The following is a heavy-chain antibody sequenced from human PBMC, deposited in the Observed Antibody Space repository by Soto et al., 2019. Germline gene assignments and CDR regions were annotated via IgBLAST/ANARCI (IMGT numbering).Heavy chain of an antibody. CDR3: ARDGGSHGPSYFDS. D-gene: IGHD3-16*01. V-gene: IGHV3-33*01. Sequence: VQLVESGGGVVQPGTSLRLSCVASGSTFSNYGMHWVRQAPGKGPQWVAVIWYDGSNKSYGESVKGRFTISRDNSKNTLYLDINSLRPEDTAVYYCARDGGSHGPSYFDSWGQGSLVIVSS. CDR1: GSTFSNYG. CDR2: IWYDGSNK. J-gene: IGHJ4*02.